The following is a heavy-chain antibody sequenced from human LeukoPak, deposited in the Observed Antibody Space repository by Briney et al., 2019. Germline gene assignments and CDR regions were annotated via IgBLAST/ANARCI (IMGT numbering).Heavy chain of an antibody. CDR1: GFTFGSHG. CDR3: TREPLF. D-gene: IGHD1-14*01. J-gene: IGHJ4*02. Sequence: GGSRRLSCAASGFTFGSHGLHWVRQPPGKGLEWVAFISYDGSTKYYADSVKGRFTISRDNSENTLYLQMNSLKAADTAVYYCTREPLFGGQGTLVTVSS. CDR2: ISYDGSTK. V-gene: IGHV3-30-3*01.